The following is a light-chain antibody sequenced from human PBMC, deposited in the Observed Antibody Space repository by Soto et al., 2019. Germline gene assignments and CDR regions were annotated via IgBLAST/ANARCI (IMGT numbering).Light chain of an antibody. Sequence: EIVMTQSPATLSVSPGETVTLSCRASQSISSHLAWYQQRPGQGPRLLIHDASARATAIPARFSASGSGTEFTLTISSLQSEDFAVYYCHQHHYLWTFGQGTKVEIK. CDR2: DAS. CDR1: QSISSH. V-gene: IGKV3-15*01. CDR3: HQHHYLWT. J-gene: IGKJ1*01.